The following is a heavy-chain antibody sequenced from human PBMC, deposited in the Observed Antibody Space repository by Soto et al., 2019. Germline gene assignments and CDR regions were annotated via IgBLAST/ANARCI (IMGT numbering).Heavy chain of an antibody. Sequence: PGGSLRLSCAASAFTFSCSAMHWVRRASGKGLEWVGRIRSKANSYATAYAASVKGRFTISKDDSKNTAYLQMNSLKTEDTAVYYCTRQYHYDSSGYYWVPCAQGTLVTVSS. CDR1: AFTFSCSA. D-gene: IGHD3-22*01. CDR3: TRQYHYDSSGYYWVP. V-gene: IGHV3-73*01. J-gene: IGHJ5*02. CDR2: IRSKANSYAT.